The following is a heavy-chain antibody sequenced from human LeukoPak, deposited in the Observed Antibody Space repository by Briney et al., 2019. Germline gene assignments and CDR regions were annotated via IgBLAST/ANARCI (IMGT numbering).Heavy chain of an antibody. CDR2: IYTTGST. Sequence: SETLSLTCTVSGGSISSGNYFWTWIRQPAGKGLEWIGRIYTTGSTNYNPSLKSRVTISVDTSKNQFSLRLSSVTATDTAVYYCARVQNGYYYYYMDVWGTGTTVTVS. J-gene: IGHJ6*03. CDR1: GGSISSGNYF. CDR3: ARVQNGYYYYYMDV. D-gene: IGHD1-1*01. V-gene: IGHV4-61*02.